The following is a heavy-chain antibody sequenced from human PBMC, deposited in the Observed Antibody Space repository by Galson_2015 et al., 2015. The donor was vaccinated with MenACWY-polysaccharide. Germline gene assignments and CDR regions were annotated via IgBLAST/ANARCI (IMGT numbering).Heavy chain of an antibody. CDR2: IYSGGNT. CDR1: GFTFSSYS. Sequence: SLRLSCAASGFTFSSYSMNWVRQAPGKGLEWVSVIYSGGNTYYADSVKGRFTISRDNSKNTLYLQMNSLRAEDTAVYFCVRTYSYGYFYWGQGTLVTVSS. CDR3: VRTYSYGYFY. V-gene: IGHV3-53*01. D-gene: IGHD5-18*01. J-gene: IGHJ4*02.